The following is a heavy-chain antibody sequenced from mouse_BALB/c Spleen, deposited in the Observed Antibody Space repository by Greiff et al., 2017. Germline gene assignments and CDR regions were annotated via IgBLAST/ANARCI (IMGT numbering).Heavy chain of an antibody. V-gene: IGHV5-12-1*01. CDR1: GFAFSSYD. D-gene: IGHD2-4*01. CDR3: ARHIYYDYDGPYWYFDV. CDR2: ISSGGGST. J-gene: IGHJ1*01. Sequence: EVMLVESGGGLVKPGGSLKLSCAASGFAFSSYDMSWVRQTPEKRLEWVAYISSGGGSTYYPDTVKGRFTISRDNAKNTLYLQMSSLKSEDTAMYYCARHIYYDYDGPYWYFDVWGAGTTVTVSS.